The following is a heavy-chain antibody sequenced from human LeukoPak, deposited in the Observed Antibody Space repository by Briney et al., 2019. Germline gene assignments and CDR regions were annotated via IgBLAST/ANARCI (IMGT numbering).Heavy chain of an antibody. Sequence: PGGSLRLSYAASGFTFSNTWMNWVRQAPGKGLEWVGRIKSKSESETTDYASPVKNRFTISRDDSKSTLYLQMNSLKTEDTAVYYCTKLNLGAFDYWGQGTLVTVSS. CDR1: GFTFSNTW. V-gene: IGHV3-15*01. J-gene: IGHJ4*02. CDR2: IKSKSESETT. CDR3: TKLNLGAFDY. D-gene: IGHD1-26*01.